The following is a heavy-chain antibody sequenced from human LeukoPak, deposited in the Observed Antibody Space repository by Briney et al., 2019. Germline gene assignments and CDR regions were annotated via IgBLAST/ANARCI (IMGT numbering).Heavy chain of an antibody. V-gene: IGHV4-39*02. CDR3: ARERYSSGCPDY. J-gene: IGHJ4*02. CDR2: IYYSGST. D-gene: IGHD6-19*01. CDR1: GGSISSSSYY. Sequence: PSETLSLTCTVPGGSISSSSYYWGWIRQPPGKGLEWIGSIYYSGSTDYNPSLKSRVTISVDTSKNQFSLKLSSVTAADTAVYYCARERYSSGCPDYWGQGTLVTVSS.